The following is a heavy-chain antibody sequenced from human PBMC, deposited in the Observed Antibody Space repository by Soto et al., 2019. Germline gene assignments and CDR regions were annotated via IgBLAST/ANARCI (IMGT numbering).Heavy chain of an antibody. CDR2: ISGSGGST. Sequence: PGGSLRLSCAASGFTFSSYAMSWVRQAPGKGLEWVSAISGSGGSTYYADSVKGRFTISRDNSKNTLYLQMNSLRAEDTAVYYCAKSTTGYSSSWYGHYYYGMDVWGQGTTVTVSS. V-gene: IGHV3-23*01. CDR3: AKSTTGYSSSWYGHYYYGMDV. J-gene: IGHJ6*02. D-gene: IGHD6-13*01. CDR1: GFTFSSYA.